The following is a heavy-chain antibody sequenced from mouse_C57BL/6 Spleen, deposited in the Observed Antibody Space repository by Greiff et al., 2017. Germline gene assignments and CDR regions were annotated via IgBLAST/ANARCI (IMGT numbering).Heavy chain of an antibody. CDR2: INPYNGGT. V-gene: IGHV1-19*01. J-gene: IGHJ2*01. Sequence: VQLQQSGPVLVKPGASVKMSCKASGYTFTDYYMNWVKQSHGKSLEWIGVINPYNGGTSYNQKFKGKATLTVDKSSSTAYMELNSLTSEDSAVYYCARKGALGDFDYWGQGTTLTVSS. CDR1: GYTFTDYY. CDR3: ARKGALGDFDY. D-gene: IGHD4-1*01.